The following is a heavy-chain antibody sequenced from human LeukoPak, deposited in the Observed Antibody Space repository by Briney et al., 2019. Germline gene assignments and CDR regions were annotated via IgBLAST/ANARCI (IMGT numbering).Heavy chain of an antibody. J-gene: IGHJ4*02. V-gene: IGHV3-7*03. Sequence: GGSLRLSCVASGFTFGKYWMSWVRQAPGKGLEWVANIKLDGSERNYVDSVKGRFTISRDNTKNSLYLQMNSLRVEDTAVFYCARDQYDTWSRRGNFDSWGQGTLVTVSS. CDR3: ARDQYDTWSRRGNFDS. CDR2: IKLDGSER. D-gene: IGHD3-3*01. CDR1: GFTFGKYW.